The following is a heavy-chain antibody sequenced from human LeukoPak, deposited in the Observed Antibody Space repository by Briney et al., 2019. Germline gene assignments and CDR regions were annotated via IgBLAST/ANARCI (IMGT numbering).Heavy chain of an antibody. V-gene: IGHV4-30-2*01. J-gene: IGHJ4*02. CDR2: IYHSGST. CDR1: GGSISSGGYS. CDR3: ARVQYWGFLDY. D-gene: IGHD7-27*01. Sequence: SETLSLTCAVSGGSISSGGYSWSWIRQPPGKGLEWIGYIYHSGSTYYNPSLKSRVTISVDRSKNQFSLKLSSVTAADTAVYYCARVQYWGFLDYWGQGTLVTVSP.